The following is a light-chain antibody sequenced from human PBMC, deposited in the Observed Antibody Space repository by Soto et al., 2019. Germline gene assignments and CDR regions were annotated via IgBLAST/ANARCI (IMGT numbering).Light chain of an antibody. CDR2: AAS. V-gene: IGKV1D-12*01. CDR1: QDIRSW. J-gene: IGKJ4*01. Sequence: DIQMTQSPSSVSASVGDRVTITCRASQDIRSWLAWYQQKPGRAPKLLIFAASSLYTGVPSRFIGSGSGTDFTLTITSLQPEDFATYYCQQVNNFPLTFGGGTEV. CDR3: QQVNNFPLT.